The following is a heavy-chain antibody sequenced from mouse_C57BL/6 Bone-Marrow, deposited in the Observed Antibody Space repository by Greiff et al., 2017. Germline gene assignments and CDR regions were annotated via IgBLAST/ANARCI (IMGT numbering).Heavy chain of an antibody. CDR3: ARTWLYYDYGEVAY. CDR2: ISSGSSTI. Sequence: EVQLVESGGGLVKPGGSLKLSCAASGFTFSDYGMHWVRQAPEKGLEWVAYISSGSSTIYYADTVKGRFSFSRDNAKNTLFLQRTSLRSEDTAMYYRARTWLYYDYGEVAYWGTGTLVTVSA. D-gene: IGHD2-4*01. J-gene: IGHJ3*01. V-gene: IGHV5-17*01. CDR1: GFTFSDYG.